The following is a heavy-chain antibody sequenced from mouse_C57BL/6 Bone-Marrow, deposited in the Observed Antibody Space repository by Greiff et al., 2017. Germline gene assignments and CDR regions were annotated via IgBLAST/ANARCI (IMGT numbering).Heavy chain of an antibody. J-gene: IGHJ4*01. CDR2: IDPEDGET. CDR1: GFNIKDYY. D-gene: IGHD2-5*01. Sequence: EVQLQQSGAELVKPGASVKLSCTASGFNIKDYYMHWVKQRTEQGLEWIGRIDPEDGETKYAPKFQGKATITADTSSNTADLQLSSLTSEDTAVYYCARGVYSNYYAMDYWGQGTSVTVSS. V-gene: IGHV14-2*01. CDR3: ARGVYSNYYAMDY.